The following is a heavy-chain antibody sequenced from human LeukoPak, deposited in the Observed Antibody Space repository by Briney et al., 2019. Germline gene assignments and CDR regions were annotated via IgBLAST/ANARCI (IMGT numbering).Heavy chain of an antibody. D-gene: IGHD6-13*01. Sequence: GGSLRLSCAASGFTFSPYTMQWVRQAPGKGLEWVSSISSSSSTMYYADSVKGRFTISRDNAKNSLYLQMNSLRAEDTAVYYCARDLGSSWLDYWGQGTLVTVSS. J-gene: IGHJ4*02. CDR3: ARDLGSSWLDY. V-gene: IGHV3-48*01. CDR2: ISSSSSTM. CDR1: GFTFSPYT.